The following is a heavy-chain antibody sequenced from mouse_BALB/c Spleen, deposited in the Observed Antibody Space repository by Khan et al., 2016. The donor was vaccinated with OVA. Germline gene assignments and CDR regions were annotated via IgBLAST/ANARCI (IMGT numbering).Heavy chain of an antibody. CDR1: GYTFTDFR. CDR3: SRHGHGESFDFDF. J-gene: IGHJ2*01. CDR2: INTFTGEP. D-gene: IGHD2-13*01. V-gene: IGHV9-1*02. Sequence: QIQLVQSGPELRKPGETVKISCQTSGYTFTDFRVNWVKQAPGMGLKWMGCINTFTGEPTYGDDFKGRFAFSLETSASTAYLQINNLKNEDMAAYFCSRHGHGESFDFDFWGQGTTLTVSS.